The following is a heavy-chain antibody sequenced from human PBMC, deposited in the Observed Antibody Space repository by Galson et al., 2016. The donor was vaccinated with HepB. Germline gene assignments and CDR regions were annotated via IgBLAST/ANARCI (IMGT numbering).Heavy chain of an antibody. CDR2: VRSKGNSYAT. V-gene: IGHV3-73*01. CDR3: TRAPSGWYPLDY. Sequence: LRLSCAASGFTFSGSAMHWVRQASGKGLEWVGRVRSKGNSYATGYAASVKGRFTISRDDSKNTAYLRMNSLKTEDTAVYYCTRAPSGWYPLDYWGQGTLVTVSS. J-gene: IGHJ4*02. D-gene: IGHD6-19*01. CDR1: GFTFSGSA.